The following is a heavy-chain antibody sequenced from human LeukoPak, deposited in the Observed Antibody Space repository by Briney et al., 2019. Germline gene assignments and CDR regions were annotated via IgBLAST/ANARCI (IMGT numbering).Heavy chain of an antibody. V-gene: IGHV4-30-4*01. CDR2: VRYSGDA. D-gene: IGHD6-6*01. Sequence: PSQTLSLTCTVSGGSISNANYWWSWIRQPPGKGLEWIAYVRYSGDAYYNPSLESRATILVDTSKNQFSLRLTSVTAADTAVYYCAREVVHPTDSDAFDIWSQETMVTVTS. CDR3: AREVVHPTDSDAFDI. CDR1: GGSISNANYW. J-gene: IGHJ3*02.